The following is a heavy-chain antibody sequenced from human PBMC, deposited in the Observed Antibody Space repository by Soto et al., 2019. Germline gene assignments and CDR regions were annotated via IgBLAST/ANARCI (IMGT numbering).Heavy chain of an antibody. CDR2: ITSDGKSK. V-gene: IGHV3-74*03. CDR3: ARESGDWPINWFDP. Sequence: PWGSLVVSCASSVFNFSNQSTGWVGQRPGEGLVWVSRITSDGKSKSYAESVKGRFAISRDNSKNILYLQMNGLTAEDTAVYYCARESGDWPINWFDPRGLGTMVTVSS. J-gene: IGHJ5*02. D-gene: IGHD2-21*02. CDR1: VFNFSNQS.